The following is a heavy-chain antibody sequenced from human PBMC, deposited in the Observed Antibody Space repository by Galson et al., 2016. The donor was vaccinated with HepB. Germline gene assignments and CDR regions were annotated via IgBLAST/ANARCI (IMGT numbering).Heavy chain of an antibody. CDR2: INGGNGNT. D-gene: IGHD4-17*01. J-gene: IGHJ6*02. CDR1: GYNFLSYN. V-gene: IGHV1-3*01. CDR3: ARDAADYDDPDGHYYGMDG. Sequence: SVKVSCKASGYNFLSYNLHWVRQAPGQSLEWMGWINGGNGNTKYSQKFQGRITITRDTSAKTVYMELGSLRSEDRAVYYCARDAADYDDPDGHYYGMDGWGQGTTVTVSS.